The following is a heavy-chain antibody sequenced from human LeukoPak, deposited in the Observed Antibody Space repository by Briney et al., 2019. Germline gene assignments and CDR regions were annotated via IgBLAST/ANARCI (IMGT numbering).Heavy chain of an antibody. Sequence: PGGSLRLSCAASGFTFSDYYMSWVRQAPGKGLEWVSYISSSGSTIYHADSVKGRFTISRDNAKNSLYLQMNSLRAEDTAVYYCARVDVIQLDHYYYYYMDVWGKGTTVTVSS. CDR3: ARVDVIQLDHYYYYYMDV. V-gene: IGHV3-11*04. CDR2: ISSSGSTI. CDR1: GFTFSDYY. D-gene: IGHD5-18*01. J-gene: IGHJ6*03.